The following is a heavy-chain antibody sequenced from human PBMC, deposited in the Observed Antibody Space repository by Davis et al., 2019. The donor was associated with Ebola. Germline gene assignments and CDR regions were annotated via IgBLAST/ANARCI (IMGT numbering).Heavy chain of an antibody. CDR2: VHGSNGNT. J-gene: IGHJ5*02. CDR3: ARGRWFDP. CDR1: GFILTNYA. Sequence: ASVKVSCKASGFILTNYAIHWVRQAPGQRLEWMGWVHGSNGNTKYSQKFQGRVTLTADKATNTAYMELSGLRFDDTAVYYCARGRWFDPWGQGTLVSVTS. V-gene: IGHV1-3*01.